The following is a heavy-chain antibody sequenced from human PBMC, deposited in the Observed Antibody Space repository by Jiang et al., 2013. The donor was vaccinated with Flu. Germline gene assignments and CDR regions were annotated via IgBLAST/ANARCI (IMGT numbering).Heavy chain of an antibody. CDR2: KQDGSEK. V-gene: IGHV3-7*01. D-gene: IGHD6-13*01. J-gene: IGHJ4*02. CDR3: ARVPVAAAGIDY. Sequence: KQDGSEKYYVDSVKGRFTISRDNAKNSLYLQMNSLRAEDTAVYYCARVPVAAAGIDYWGQGTLVTVSS.